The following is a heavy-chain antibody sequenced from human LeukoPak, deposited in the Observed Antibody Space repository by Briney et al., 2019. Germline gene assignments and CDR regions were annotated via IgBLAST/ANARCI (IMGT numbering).Heavy chain of an antibody. Sequence: PGGSLRLSCAASGFTFSNAWMNWVRQAPGKGLEWVGRIKSKTDGGTTDYAAPVKGRFTISRDNAKNSLYLQLNSPRAEDTAMYYCAGDRGYLQFDYWGQGTLVTVSS. J-gene: IGHJ4*02. V-gene: IGHV3-15*07. D-gene: IGHD3-10*01. CDR2: IKSKTDGGTT. CDR3: AGDRGYLQFDY. CDR1: GFTFSNAW.